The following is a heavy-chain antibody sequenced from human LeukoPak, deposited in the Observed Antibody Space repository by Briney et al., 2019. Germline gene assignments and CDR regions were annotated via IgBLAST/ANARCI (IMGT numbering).Heavy chain of an antibody. V-gene: IGHV3-7*03. J-gene: IGHJ4*02. CDR3: ARSSGWWSLDY. CDR2: IKEDGSEY. CDR1: GFSFSNYW. D-gene: IGHD6-19*01. Sequence: PGGSLRLSCAASGFSFSNYWMSWVRQAPGKGLEWVANIKEDGSEYYYVDSVKGRFTISRDNAKNSLYLQMNSLRAEDTAVYYCARSSGWWSLDYWGQGTLVTVSS.